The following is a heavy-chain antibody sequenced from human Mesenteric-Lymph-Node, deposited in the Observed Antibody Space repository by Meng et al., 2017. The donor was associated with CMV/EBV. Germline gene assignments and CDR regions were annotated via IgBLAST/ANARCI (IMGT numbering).Heavy chain of an antibody. V-gene: IGHV1-24*01. CDR2: FDPGDGET. CDR1: GYSLTDLS. D-gene: IGHD2-21*01. Sequence: ASVKVSCKVSGYSLTDLSMHWARQTPGKGLEWMGGFDPGDGETVYAQKFQGRVTMTEDTSTDIAYMELSGLRSEDTAVYNCATILNDGFDVWGQGTMVTVSS. CDR3: ATILNDGFDV. J-gene: IGHJ3*01.